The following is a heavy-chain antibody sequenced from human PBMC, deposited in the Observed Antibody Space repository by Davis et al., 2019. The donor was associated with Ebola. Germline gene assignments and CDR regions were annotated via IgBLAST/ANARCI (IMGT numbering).Heavy chain of an antibody. V-gene: IGHV4-59*01. Sequence: SETLSLTCTVSGGSISSYYWSWIRQPPGKGLEWIGYIYYSGSTNYNPSLKSRVTISVDTSKIQFSLKLSSVTAADTAVYYCARLGGVVVVPAAMRYYYGMDVWGQGTTVTVSS. CDR3: ARLGGVVVVPAAMRYYYGMDV. CDR2: IYYSGST. CDR1: GGSISSYY. J-gene: IGHJ6*02. D-gene: IGHD2-2*01.